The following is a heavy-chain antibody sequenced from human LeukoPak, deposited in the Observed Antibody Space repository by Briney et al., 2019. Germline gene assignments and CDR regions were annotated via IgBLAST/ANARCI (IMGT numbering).Heavy chain of an antibody. CDR3: NGPTY. CDR1: VFTFGNYW. Sequence: GGSLRLSCVASVFTFGNYWMNWVRQAPGKGLEWVANIKNDGGATYYLDSVKGRFTISRDNAKSSLYLQMDSLRAEDTAVYYCNGPTYWGQGTLVTVSS. D-gene: IGHD2-8*01. J-gene: IGHJ4*02. CDR2: IKNDGGAT. V-gene: IGHV3-7*05.